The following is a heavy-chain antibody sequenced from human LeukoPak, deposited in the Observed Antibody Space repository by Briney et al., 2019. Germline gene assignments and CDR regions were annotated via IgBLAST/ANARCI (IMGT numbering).Heavy chain of an antibody. D-gene: IGHD4-23*01. CDR3: ARFYGGYTPAGY. CDR2: INPNSGGT. J-gene: IGHJ4*02. Sequence: GASVKVSCKASGYTFTGYYMHWVRQAPGQGLEWMGWINPNSGGTNYAQKFQGRVTMTRDTSISTAYMELTRLRSDDMAVYYCARFYGGYTPAGYWGEGTLVTVSS. V-gene: IGHV1-2*02. CDR1: GYTFTGYY.